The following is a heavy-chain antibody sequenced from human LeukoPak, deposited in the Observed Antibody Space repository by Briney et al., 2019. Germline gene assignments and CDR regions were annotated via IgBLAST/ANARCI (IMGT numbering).Heavy chain of an antibody. Sequence: SETLSLTCTVSGGSISSGDYYWSWIRQPPGKGLEWIGYIYYSGSTYYNPSLKSRVTISVDTSKNQFSLKLGSVAAADTAVYYCARSHGDSIAAAGGTNWFDPWGQGTLVTVSS. CDR3: ARSHGDSIAAAGGTNWFDP. J-gene: IGHJ5*02. CDR1: GGSISSGDYY. D-gene: IGHD6-13*01. V-gene: IGHV4-30-4*08. CDR2: IYYSGST.